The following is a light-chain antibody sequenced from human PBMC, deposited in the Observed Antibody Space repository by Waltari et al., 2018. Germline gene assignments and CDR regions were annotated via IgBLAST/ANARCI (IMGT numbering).Light chain of an antibody. J-gene: IGLJ2*01. Sequence: QSALTQPASVSGSPGQSITISCSGTSSDIGAYKYVSWYQQHPGKAPKLVISEVSNRPSVVSDRFTGSKSGNTASLTISGLQTSDEALYYCSSYTGKTTLVTFGGGTKVTVL. CDR2: EVS. V-gene: IGLV2-14*01. CDR1: SSDIGAYKY. CDR3: SSYTGKTTLVT.